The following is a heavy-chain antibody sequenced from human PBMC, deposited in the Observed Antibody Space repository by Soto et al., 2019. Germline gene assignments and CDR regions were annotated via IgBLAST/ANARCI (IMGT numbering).Heavy chain of an antibody. D-gene: IGHD6-13*01. J-gene: IGHJ6*02. CDR1: GFTFSSYA. Sequence: GGSLRLSCAASGFTFSSYAMHWVRQAPGKGLEWVAVISYDGSNKYYADSVKGRFTISRDNSKNTLYLQMNSLRAEDTAVYYCAREAPGIAAAGAGSGMDVWGQGTTVTVSS. CDR2: ISYDGSNK. V-gene: IGHV3-30-3*01. CDR3: AREAPGIAAAGAGSGMDV.